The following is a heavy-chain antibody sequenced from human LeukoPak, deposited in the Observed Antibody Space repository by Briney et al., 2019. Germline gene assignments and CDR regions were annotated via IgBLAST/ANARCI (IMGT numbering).Heavy chain of an antibody. V-gene: IGHV4-39*01. D-gene: IGHD6-19*01. CDR3: ARHKSSGWYLNYFDY. J-gene: IGHJ4*02. CDR1: GDSLRSTSYY. CDR2: IFCSGST. Sequence: SETLSLTCTVSGDSLRSTSYYWGWPRQPPGKPLEWIGSIFCSGSTYYNPSLKSRVTISVDTSKNQFSLKLTSVAAADTAVYYCARHKSSGWYLNYFDYWGQGTLVTVSS.